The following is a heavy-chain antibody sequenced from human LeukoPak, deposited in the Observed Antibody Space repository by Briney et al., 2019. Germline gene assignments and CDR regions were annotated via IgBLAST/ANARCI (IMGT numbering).Heavy chain of an antibody. CDR2: ISGSGGST. D-gene: IGHD1-26*01. CDR3: AKRMEVGSFDY. V-gene: IGHV3-23*01. CDR1: GFTFSSYS. J-gene: IGHJ4*02. Sequence: GGSLRLSCAASGFTFSSYSMNWVRQAPGKGLEWVSAISGSGGSTYYADSVKGRFTISRDNSKNTLYLQMNSLRAEDTAVYYCAKRMEVGSFDYWGQGTLVTVSS.